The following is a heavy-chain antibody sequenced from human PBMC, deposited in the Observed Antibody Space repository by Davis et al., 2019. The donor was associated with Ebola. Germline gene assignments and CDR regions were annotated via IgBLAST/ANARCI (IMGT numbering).Heavy chain of an antibody. D-gene: IGHD5-12*01. CDR2: ISGSGGST. CDR3: AKAGGYTWYFDY. Sequence: GESLKISCAASGFTFSSYAMSWVRQAPGKGLEWVSAISGSGGSTHYADSVKGRFTISRDNSKNTLYLQMNSLRAEDTAVYYCAKAGGYTWYFDYWGQGTLVTVSS. J-gene: IGHJ4*02. CDR1: GFTFSSYA. V-gene: IGHV3-23*01.